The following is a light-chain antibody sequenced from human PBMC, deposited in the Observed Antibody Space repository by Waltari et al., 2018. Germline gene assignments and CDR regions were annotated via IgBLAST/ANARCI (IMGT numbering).Light chain of an antibody. Sequence: IQLPQSSSSPSAAVGARVTITCLVRQGMSNSLAWYQQKPGEAPNPLIYATFTLQSGVPSRFSGSGSGTDFTLTINSLQPDDFATDYCQYIFTFGPGTKVDFK. V-gene: IGKV1-9*01. CDR1: QGMSNS. CDR3: QYIFT. J-gene: IGKJ3*01. CDR2: ATF.